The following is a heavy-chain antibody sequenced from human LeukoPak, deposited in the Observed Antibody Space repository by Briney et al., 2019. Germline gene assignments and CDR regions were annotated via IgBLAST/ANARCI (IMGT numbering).Heavy chain of an antibody. CDR2: IKSKTDGGTT. CDR1: GFTFSNAW. Sequence: GGSLRLSCAASGFTFSNAWMSWVRQAPGKGLEWVGRIKSKTDGGTTDYAAPVKGRFTISRDDPKNTLYLQMNSLKTEDTAVYYCTTDVERDYVWGSYDAFDIWGQGTMVTVSS. V-gene: IGHV3-15*01. J-gene: IGHJ3*02. CDR3: TTDVERDYVWGSYDAFDI. D-gene: IGHD3-16*01.